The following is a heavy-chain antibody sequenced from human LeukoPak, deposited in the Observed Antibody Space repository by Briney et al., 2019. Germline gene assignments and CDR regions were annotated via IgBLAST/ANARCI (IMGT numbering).Heavy chain of an antibody. V-gene: IGHV3-66*01. D-gene: IGHD3-10*01. CDR3: AREPYGSGSRDWYFDL. CDR2: IYSGGST. Sequence: PGGSLRLSCAASGFTVSSNYMSWVRQAPGKGLEWVSVIYSGGSTYYADSVKGRFTISRDSSKNTLYLQMNSLRAEDTAVYYCAREPYGSGSRDWYFDLWGRGTLVTVSS. CDR1: GFTVSSNY. J-gene: IGHJ2*01.